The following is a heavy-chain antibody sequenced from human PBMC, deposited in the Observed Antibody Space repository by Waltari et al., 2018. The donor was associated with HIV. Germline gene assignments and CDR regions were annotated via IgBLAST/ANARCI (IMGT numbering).Heavy chain of an antibody. V-gene: IGHV1-18*01. D-gene: IGHD6-25*01. CDR3: ARDYRAARRSDYYYGMDV. Sequence: QVQLVQSGAEVKKPGASVKVSCKASGYTFTSDGISCVRQAPGQGLEWMGWISAYNGNTNYAQKLQGRVTMTTDTSTSTAYMELRSLRSDDTAVYYCARDYRAARRSDYYYGMDVWGQGTTVTVSS. CDR1: GYTFTSDG. CDR2: ISAYNGNT. J-gene: IGHJ6*02.